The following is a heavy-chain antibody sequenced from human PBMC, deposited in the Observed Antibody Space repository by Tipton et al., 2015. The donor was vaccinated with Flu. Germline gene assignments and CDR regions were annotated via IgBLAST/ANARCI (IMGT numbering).Heavy chain of an antibody. CDR3: ARTTYDYTNFGTPGAYGMDV. CDR2: IHRYGTT. J-gene: IGHJ6*02. CDR1: GDSISTDYF. V-gene: IGHV4-38-2*01. D-gene: IGHD4-11*01. Sequence: LRLSCVVSGDSISTDYFWGWIRQPPGKGLEWIATIHRYGTTYYNPSLKSRVTISIDTSKNQFSLEMRSVTAADMAVYYCARTTYDYTNFGTPGAYGMDVWGQGTTVTVS.